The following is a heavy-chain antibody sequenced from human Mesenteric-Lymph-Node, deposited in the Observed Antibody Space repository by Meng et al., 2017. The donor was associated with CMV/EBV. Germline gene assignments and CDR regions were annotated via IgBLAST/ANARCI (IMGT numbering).Heavy chain of an antibody. Sequence: YMRWVRQGPGQGLEGMGMINPSGGSTSYAKKYQGRVTMTRGTSTGAVYKKLSSLRSEDTAVYYYAGEYVDIVVVPAATGKEYNWFDPWGQGTLVTVSS. V-gene: IGHV1-46*01. CDR2: INPSGGST. CDR3: AGEYVDIVVVPAATGKEYNWFDP. J-gene: IGHJ5*02. D-gene: IGHD2-2*01. CDR1: Y.